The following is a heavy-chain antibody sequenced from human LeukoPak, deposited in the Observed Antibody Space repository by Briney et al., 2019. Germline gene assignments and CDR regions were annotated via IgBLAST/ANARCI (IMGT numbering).Heavy chain of an antibody. J-gene: IGHJ4*02. CDR3: ARESWFFDY. CDR2: INAGNGNT. CDR1: GYIFPNYG. D-gene: IGHD6-13*01. V-gene: IGHV1-3*01. Sequence: GASVKVSCKASGYIFPNYGLTWVRQAPGQRLEWMGWINAGNGNTKYSQKFQGRVTITRDTSASTAYMELSSLRSEDTAVYYCARESWFFDYWGQGTLVTVSS.